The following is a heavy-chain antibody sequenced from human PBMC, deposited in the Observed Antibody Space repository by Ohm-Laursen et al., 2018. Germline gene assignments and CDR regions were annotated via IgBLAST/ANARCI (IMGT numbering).Heavy chain of an antibody. Sequence: ASVKVSCKASGYTFTSYGISWVRQAPGQGLEWMGWISAYNGNTNYAQKLQGRVTMTTDTSTSTAYMELRSLRSDDTAMYYCARYSHAGSAFDIWGQGTMVTVSS. CDR3: ARYSHAGSAFDI. J-gene: IGHJ3*02. CDR1: GYTFTSYG. D-gene: IGHD1-26*01. V-gene: IGHV1-18*01. CDR2: ISAYNGNT.